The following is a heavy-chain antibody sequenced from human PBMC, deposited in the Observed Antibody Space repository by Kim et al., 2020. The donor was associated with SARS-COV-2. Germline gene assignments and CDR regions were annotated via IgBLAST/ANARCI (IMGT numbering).Heavy chain of an antibody. J-gene: IGHJ6*02. CDR1: GFTFSSYA. CDR3: AKDRLTILWSSTGGLDV. Sequence: GGSLRLSCAPSGFTFSSYAMSWVRQAPGKGLEWVSGISGSGGSTYYADSVKGRFTISRDKSKNTLYLQMSSLRAEDTAVYYCAKDRLTILWSSTGGLDVWGQGTTVTVSS. D-gene: IGHD2-21*01. CDR2: ISGSGGST. V-gene: IGHV3-23*01.